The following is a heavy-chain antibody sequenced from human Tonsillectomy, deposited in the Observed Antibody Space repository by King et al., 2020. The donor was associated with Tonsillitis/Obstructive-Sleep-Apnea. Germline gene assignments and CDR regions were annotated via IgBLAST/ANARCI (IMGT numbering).Heavy chain of an antibody. V-gene: IGHV2-5*09. CDR3: AHTLYDPSSSGYFAF. D-gene: IGHD6-6*01. CDR1: GFSLTTSGVG. Sequence: VTLKESGPTLVKPTETLTLTCTFSGFSLTTSGVGVGWIRQPPGKALEWLALIYCDEDKPYRPSMKSRLTVTKDTSKNQVVLTMTHVDPEDTATYYCAHTLYDPSSSGYFAFWGQGTLVTVSS. J-gene: IGHJ4*02. CDR2: IYCDEDK.